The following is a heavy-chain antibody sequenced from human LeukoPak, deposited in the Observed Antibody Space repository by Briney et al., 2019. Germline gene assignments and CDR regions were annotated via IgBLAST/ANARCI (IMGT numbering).Heavy chain of an antibody. Sequence: PGRSLRPSCAASGFTFSHYAMHWVRQAPDKGLEWVAVISYDGGNKFYADSVKGRFNISRYNSKNTLYLQMNGLRTEDTAMYYCTRRGGGHEFDHWGQGTLVTVSS. CDR1: GFTFSHYA. CDR3: TRRGGGHEFDH. CDR2: ISYDGGNK. V-gene: IGHV3-30-3*01. D-gene: IGHD3-10*01. J-gene: IGHJ4*02.